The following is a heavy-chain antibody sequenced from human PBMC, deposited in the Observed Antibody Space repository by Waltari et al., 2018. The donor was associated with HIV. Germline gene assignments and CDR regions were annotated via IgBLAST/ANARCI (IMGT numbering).Heavy chain of an antibody. V-gene: IGHV3-13*04. Sequence: EEQLVESGGGLVQPGGSLRLSCAASGFTFDIYDMHWVRQVIGKGMECVSAIGTLSDTFYPESVKGRFTISRENAKKSLYLQMNNLRAGDTGVYYCTRHRVPRYFDLWGRGTLVTVSS. CDR1: GFTFDIYD. J-gene: IGHJ2*01. CDR2: IGTLSDT. CDR3: TRHRVPRYFDL.